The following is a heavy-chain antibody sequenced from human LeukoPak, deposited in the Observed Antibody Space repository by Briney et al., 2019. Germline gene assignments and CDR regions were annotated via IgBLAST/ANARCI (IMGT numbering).Heavy chain of an antibody. CDR2: IYSGGST. D-gene: IGHD3-10*01. V-gene: IGHV3-53*04. CDR1: GFTVSSNY. Sequence: TGGSLRLSCAASGFTVSSNYMSWVRQAPGKGLEWVSVIYSGGSTYYADSVKGRFTISRHNSKNTLYLQMNSLRAEDTAVYYCARSRYYGSGSPLGDYWGQGTLVTVSS. CDR3: ARSRYYGSGSPLGDY. J-gene: IGHJ4*02.